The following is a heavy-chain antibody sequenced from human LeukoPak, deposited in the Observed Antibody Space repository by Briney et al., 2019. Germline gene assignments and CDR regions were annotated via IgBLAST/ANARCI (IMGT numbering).Heavy chain of an antibody. J-gene: IGHJ6*02. Sequence: QTLSLTCAMSRDSVSSNSAAWNWIRQSPSGGLEWLGRTYYRSKWYNDDAVSVKSRITINPDTSKNQFSLQLNSVTPEDTAVYYCAREWGDYDILTGYPYGMDVWGQGTTVTVSS. CDR3: AREWGDYDILTGYPYGMDV. CDR2: TYYRSKWYN. V-gene: IGHV6-1*01. D-gene: IGHD3-9*01. CDR1: RDSVSSNSAA.